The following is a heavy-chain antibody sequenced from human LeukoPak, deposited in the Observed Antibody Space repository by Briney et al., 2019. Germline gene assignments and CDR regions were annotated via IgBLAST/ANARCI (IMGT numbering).Heavy chain of an antibody. D-gene: IGHD3-22*01. V-gene: IGHV4-39*01. CDR2: IYYSGST. CDR3: ARGGYDSSAYYLPYFDY. J-gene: IGHJ4*02. CDR1: GGSISSSSYY. Sequence: SETLSLTCTVSGGSISSSSYYWGWIRQPPGKGLEWIGSIYYSGSTYYNPSLKSRVTISVDTSKDQFSLKLSSVTAADTAVYYCARGGYDSSAYYLPYFDYWGQGTLVTVSS.